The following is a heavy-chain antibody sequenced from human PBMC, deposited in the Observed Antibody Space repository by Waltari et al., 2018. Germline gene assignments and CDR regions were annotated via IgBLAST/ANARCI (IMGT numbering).Heavy chain of an antibody. V-gene: IGHV4-39*01. CDR1: GGSISSSSYY. Sequence: QLQLQESGPGLVKPSETLSLTCTVSGGSISSSSYYWGWIRQPPGKGLEWIGSIYYSGSTYYNPSLKSRVTISVDTSKNQFSLKLSSVTAADTAVYYCARLPSSGWGFFIDYWGQGTLVTVSS. J-gene: IGHJ4*02. CDR3: ARLPSSGWGFFIDY. D-gene: IGHD6-19*01. CDR2: IYYSGST.